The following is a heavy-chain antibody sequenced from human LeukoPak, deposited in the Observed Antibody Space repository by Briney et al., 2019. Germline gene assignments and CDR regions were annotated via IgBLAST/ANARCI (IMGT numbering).Heavy chain of an antibody. CDR3: AKDLGRYRNNYFDY. D-gene: IGHD1-26*01. J-gene: IGHJ4*02. CDR1: GFTFSSYA. CDR2: ISGSGGGT. V-gene: IGHV3-23*01. Sequence: GGSRRLSCAASGFTFSSYAMSWVRHAPEKGLEWVSTISGSGGGTYYADSVKGRFTISRDDSKNTLYLQMNSLRAEDTAVYYCAKDLGRYRNNYFDYWGQGTLVTVSS.